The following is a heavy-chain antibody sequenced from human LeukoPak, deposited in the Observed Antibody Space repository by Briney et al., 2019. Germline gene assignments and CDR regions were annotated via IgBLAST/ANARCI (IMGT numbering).Heavy chain of an antibody. CDR1: GGTFSSYA. Sequence: SVKVSCKASGGTFSSYAISWVRQAPGQGLEWTGGIIPIFGTANYAQKFQGRVTITTDESTSTAYMELSSLRSEDTAVYYCARDPRGGKPRFDYWGQGTLVTVFS. CDR3: ARDPRGGKPRFDY. CDR2: IIPIFGTA. J-gene: IGHJ4*02. V-gene: IGHV1-69*05. D-gene: IGHD4-23*01.